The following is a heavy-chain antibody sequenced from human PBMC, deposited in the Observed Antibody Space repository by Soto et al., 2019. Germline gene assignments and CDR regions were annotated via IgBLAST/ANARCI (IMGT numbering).Heavy chain of an antibody. CDR3: TIVMLVPDTVDD. J-gene: IGHJ4*02. Sequence: EVQLVESGGGLVQPGRSLRLSCTASGFTFGDYAMSWFRQAPGKGLEWVGFIRSKSYGGTTEYAASVKGRFAISREDSKSIAYLQLNTVKTEDTAVYYCTIVMLVPDTVDDWGQGTLVTVSS. CDR1: GFTFGDYA. CDR2: IRSKSYGGTT. D-gene: IGHD6-13*01. V-gene: IGHV3-49*03.